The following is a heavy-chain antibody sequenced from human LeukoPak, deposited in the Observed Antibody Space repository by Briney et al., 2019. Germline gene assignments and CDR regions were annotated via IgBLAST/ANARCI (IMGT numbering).Heavy chain of an antibody. CDR2: MRYDGSKI. V-gene: IGHV3-30*02. CDR1: GFTLSSYG. Sequence: GGSLRLSCAASGFTLSSYGMHWVRQAPGKGLEWVTFMRYDGSKIYYADSVKGRFTITRDNAKSTLYLQMNSLSTEDTAVYYCAKAMDNSNWLPDYWGQGTLVTVSS. J-gene: IGHJ4*02. D-gene: IGHD6-13*01. CDR3: AKAMDNSNWLPDY.